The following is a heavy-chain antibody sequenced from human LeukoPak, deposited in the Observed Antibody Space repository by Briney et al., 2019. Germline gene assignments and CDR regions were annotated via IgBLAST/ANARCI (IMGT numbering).Heavy chain of an antibody. Sequence: GASVKVSCKASGYTFTSYYMHWVRQAPGQGLEWMGIINPSGGSTSYAQKFQGRVTMTTDTSTSTAYMELRSLRSDDTAVYYCARDNPRIAVAGYYYYMDVWGKGTTVTVSS. CDR3: ARDNPRIAVAGYYYYMDV. CDR2: INPSGGST. CDR1: GYTFTSYY. J-gene: IGHJ6*03. V-gene: IGHV1-46*01. D-gene: IGHD6-19*01.